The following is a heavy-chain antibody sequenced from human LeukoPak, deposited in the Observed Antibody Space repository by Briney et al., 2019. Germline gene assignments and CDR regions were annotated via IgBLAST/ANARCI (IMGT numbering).Heavy chain of an antibody. CDR3: ARHYDSSGYSHFDY. CDR1: GGSFSGYY. J-gene: IGHJ4*02. Sequence: SETLSLTCAVYGGSFSGYYWSWLRQPPGKGLEWIGEINHSGSTNYNPSLKSRVTISVDTSKNQFSLKLSSVTAADTAVYYCARHYDSSGYSHFDYWGQGTLVTVSS. D-gene: IGHD3-22*01. CDR2: INHSGST. V-gene: IGHV4-34*01.